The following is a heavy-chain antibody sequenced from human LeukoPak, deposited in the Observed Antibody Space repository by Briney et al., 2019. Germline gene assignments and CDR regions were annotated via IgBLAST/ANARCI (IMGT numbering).Heavy chain of an antibody. CDR2: IHTSGHWIT. V-gene: IGHV4-4*07. Sequence: PSETLSLTCTISAGSITTNYWTWIRRSAEKGLEWIGRIHTSGHWITTDNPSLKSRLTLSVDTSKNQLSLKLSSVTAADTAVYYCARASYSYDINGWVPFDYWGQGTLVTVSS. D-gene: IGHD3-22*01. CDR1: AGSITTNY. CDR3: ARASYSYDINGWVPFDY. J-gene: IGHJ4*02.